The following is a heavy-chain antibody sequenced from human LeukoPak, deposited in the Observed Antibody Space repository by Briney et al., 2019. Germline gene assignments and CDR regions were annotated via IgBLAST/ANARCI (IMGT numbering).Heavy chain of an antibody. D-gene: IGHD4-17*01. CDR3: ASGTFDDYGDYDRGDYFDH. Sequence: SETLSLTCTVSGASISSSSSSWGWVRQPPGKGPEWIGNIYYSGLTYDNPSLKSRLSISVDPSKNHFSLKVSSVTAADTAVYYCASGTFDDYGDYDRGDYFDHWGQGTLDTVSS. CDR1: GASISSSSSS. V-gene: IGHV4-39*02. J-gene: IGHJ4*02. CDR2: IYYSGLT.